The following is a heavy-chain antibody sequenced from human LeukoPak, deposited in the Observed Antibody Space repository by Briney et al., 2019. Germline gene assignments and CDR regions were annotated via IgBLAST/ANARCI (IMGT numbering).Heavy chain of an antibody. J-gene: IGHJ4*02. CDR1: GYTFTGHY. CDR3: ARVSVSVRVAARRFDY. CDR2: INPNSGGT. V-gene: IGHV1-2*02. D-gene: IGHD6-6*01. Sequence: ASVKVSCKASGYTFTGHYMHWVRQAPGQGLEWMGWINPNSGGTNYEQKFQGRVTMTRDTSISTAYMELSRLRSDDTAVYYYARVSVSVRVAARRFDYWGQGTLVTVSS.